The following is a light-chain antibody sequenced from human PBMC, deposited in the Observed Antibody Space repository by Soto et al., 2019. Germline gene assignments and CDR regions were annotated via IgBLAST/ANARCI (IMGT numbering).Light chain of an antibody. V-gene: IGKV4-1*01. J-gene: IGKJ3*01. CDR1: QSVLYSSNDKNY. Sequence: DIVRSQYPDSLAVSLGERVTISCKSSQSVLYSSNDKNYLAWYQQKPGQPPRLLIYWASTRESGVPDRVTGGGSGTDFTLTISSLQAEDVAVYYCQQYYSSPFTFGPGTKVDIK. CDR3: QQYYSSPFT. CDR2: WAS.